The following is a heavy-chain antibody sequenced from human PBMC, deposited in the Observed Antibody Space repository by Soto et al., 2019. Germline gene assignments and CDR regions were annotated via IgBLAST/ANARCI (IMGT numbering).Heavy chain of an antibody. J-gene: IGHJ6*02. CDR3: AGPRIAVAGYGMDV. CDR1: GFTFSSYA. Sequence: GGSLRLSCAASGFTFSSYAMSWVRQAPGKGLEWVSSISSSSSYIYYADSVKGRFTISRDNAKNSLYLQMNSLRAEDTAVYYCAGPRIAVAGYGMDVWGQGTTVTVSS. CDR2: ISSSSSYI. V-gene: IGHV3-21*01. D-gene: IGHD6-19*01.